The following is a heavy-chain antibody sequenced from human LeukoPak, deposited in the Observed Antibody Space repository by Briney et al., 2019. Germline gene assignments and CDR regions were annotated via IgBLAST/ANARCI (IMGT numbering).Heavy chain of an antibody. Sequence: PEGSLRLSCAASGFTFSSYGMHWVRQAPGKGLEWGAVIWYDGSNKYYADSVKGRFTISRDNSKNTLYLQMNSLRAEDTAVYYCARDPAYGDYGYYYYMDVWGKGTTVTVSS. D-gene: IGHD4-17*01. CDR2: IWYDGSNK. CDR1: GFTFSSYG. V-gene: IGHV3-33*01. CDR3: ARDPAYGDYGYYYYMDV. J-gene: IGHJ6*03.